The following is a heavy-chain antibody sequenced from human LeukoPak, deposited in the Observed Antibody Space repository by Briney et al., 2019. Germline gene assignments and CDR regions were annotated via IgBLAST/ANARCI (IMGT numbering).Heavy chain of an antibody. CDR2: ISAYNGNT. D-gene: IGHD3-22*01. V-gene: IGHV1-18*01. CDR3: ARAVTMIVGSNWFDP. CDR1: GYTFTSYG. J-gene: IGHJ5*02. Sequence: ASVKVSCKASGYTFTSYGSRRVRQAPGQGREWMGWISAYNGNTNYAQKLQGRVTMTTDTSTSTAYMELRSLRSDDTAVYYCARAVTMIVGSNWFDPWGQGTLVTVSS.